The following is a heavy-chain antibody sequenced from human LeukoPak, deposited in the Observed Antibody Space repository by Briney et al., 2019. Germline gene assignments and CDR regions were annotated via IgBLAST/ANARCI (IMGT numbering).Heavy chain of an antibody. CDR3: ARGDDYDFWSGQGT. CDR1: GYTFTSYD. CDR2: TNPNSGNT. Sequence: GASVKVSCKASGYTFTSYDINWVRQATGQGLEWMGWTNPNSGNTGYAQKFQGRVTMTRNTSISTAYMELSSLRSEDTAVYYCARGDDYDFWSGQGTWGQGTLVTVSS. V-gene: IGHV1-8*01. J-gene: IGHJ5*02. D-gene: IGHD3-3*01.